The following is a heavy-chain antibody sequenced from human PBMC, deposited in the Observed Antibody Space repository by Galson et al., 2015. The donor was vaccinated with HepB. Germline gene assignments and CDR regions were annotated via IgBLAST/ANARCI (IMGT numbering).Heavy chain of an antibody. CDR2: ISGSGVST. D-gene: IGHD3-22*01. CDR3: AKRDYDSSGYSPGGAFDI. J-gene: IGHJ3*02. Sequence: SLRLSCAASGLTFRSYAMGWVRQAPGKGLEWVSRISGSGVSTYYGDSVKGRFTISRDNSKNTLYLQMNSLRGEDTAVYYCAKRDYDSSGYSPGGAFDIWGQGTLVTVSS. V-gene: IGHV3-23*01. CDR1: GLTFRSYA.